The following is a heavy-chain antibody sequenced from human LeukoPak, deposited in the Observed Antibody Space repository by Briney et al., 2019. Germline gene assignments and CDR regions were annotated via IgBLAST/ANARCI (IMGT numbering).Heavy chain of an antibody. Sequence: GESLKISCKGSGCSFTSYWIGWVRQMPGKGLEWIGIIYPGDSDTRYSPSFQGQVTISADKSISTAYLQWSSLKASDTAMYYCARHGVRYYYDSSGELAFDYWGQGTLVTVSS. CDR1: GCSFTSYW. CDR3: ARHGVRYYYDSSGELAFDY. J-gene: IGHJ4*02. V-gene: IGHV5-51*01. CDR2: IYPGDSDT. D-gene: IGHD3-22*01.